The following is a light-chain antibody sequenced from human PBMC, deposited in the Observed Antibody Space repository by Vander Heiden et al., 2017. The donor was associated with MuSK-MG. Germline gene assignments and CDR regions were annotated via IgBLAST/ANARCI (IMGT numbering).Light chain of an antibody. CDR1: QSISSW. V-gene: IGKV1-5*01. CDR3: QQYNSYSFT. CDR2: DAS. J-gene: IGKJ3*01. Sequence: DLQMTQSPSPLSASVGDRVTITCRASQSISSWLAWYQQKPGKAPKLLIYDASSLESGDPARFSGSGSGTEFTLTISSLQPDDFATYYCQQYNSYSFTFGPGTKVDIK.